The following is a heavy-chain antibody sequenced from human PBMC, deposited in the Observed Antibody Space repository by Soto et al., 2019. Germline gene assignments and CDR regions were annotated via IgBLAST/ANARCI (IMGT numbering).Heavy chain of an antibody. CDR1: GYNFTAFW. Sequence: GESLKISCKASGYNFTAFWIHWVRQTPGKGLEWLGKIDPSDSYTNYSPSFEGHVTISTDKSTTTAFLQWSSLRASDTALYYCTRVHKNWFDSWAQGTMVTVSS. V-gene: IGHV5-10-1*01. CDR2: IDPSDSYT. CDR3: TRVHKNWFDS. J-gene: IGHJ5*01.